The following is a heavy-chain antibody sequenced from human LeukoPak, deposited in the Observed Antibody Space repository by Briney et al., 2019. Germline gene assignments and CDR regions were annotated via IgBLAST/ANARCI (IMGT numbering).Heavy chain of an antibody. CDR2: INHSGST. Sequence: SETLSLTCAVYGGSFSGYYWSWIRQPPGKGLEWIGEINHSGSTNYNPSLKSRVTISVDTSKNQFSLKLSSVTAADTAVYYCARTTFYYHEDDWGQGTLVTVSS. CDR3: ARTTFYYHEDD. D-gene: IGHD3-22*01. CDR1: GGSFSGYY. V-gene: IGHV4-34*01. J-gene: IGHJ4*02.